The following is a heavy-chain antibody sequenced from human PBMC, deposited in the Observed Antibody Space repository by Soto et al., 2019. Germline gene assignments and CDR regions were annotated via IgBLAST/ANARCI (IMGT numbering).Heavy chain of an antibody. J-gene: IGHJ6*04. V-gene: IGHV1-45*02. D-gene: IGHD5-18*01. CDR1: GYTFTYRY. Sequence: SVKVSCKASGYTFTYRYLHWVRQAPGQALEWMGWITPFTGDVNYPQKFQGRVTMTRNTSISTAYMELSSLRSEDTAVYYCATDTAMVFSGKGTTVTVSS. CDR3: ATDTAMVF. CDR2: ITPFTGDV.